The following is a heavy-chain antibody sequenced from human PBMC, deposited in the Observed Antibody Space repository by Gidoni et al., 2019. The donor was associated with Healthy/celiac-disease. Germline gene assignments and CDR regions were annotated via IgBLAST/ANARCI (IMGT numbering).Heavy chain of an antibody. CDR3: ARGSISSPKDY. J-gene: IGHJ4*02. V-gene: IGHV4-34*01. CDR1: GGSFSGYY. Sequence: QVQLQQWGAGLLKPSETLSLTCAVYGGSFSGYYWSWIRQPPGKGLEWSGEINHSGCTNYNPSLKSRVTISVDTSKNQFSLKLSSVTAADTAVYYCARGSISSPKDYWGQGTLVTVSS. CDR2: INHSGCT. D-gene: IGHD6-6*01.